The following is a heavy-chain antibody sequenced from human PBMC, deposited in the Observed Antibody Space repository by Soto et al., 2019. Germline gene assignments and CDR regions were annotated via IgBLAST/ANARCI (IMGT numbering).Heavy chain of an antibody. D-gene: IGHD3-3*01. V-gene: IGHV4-59*01. J-gene: IGHJ6*02. CDR3: ARATPHYDFWSGPYYYYYGLDV. CDR1: GGCINSNY. CDR2: IYYSGST. Sequence: SKTLSVKCIVFGGCINSNYWSWIRQPTGKGLEWIGYIYYSGSTNYNPSLKSRVTISVDTSKNQFSLKLNSVTTADTAVYYCARATPHYDFWSGPYYYYYGLDVWGQGTTVTVSS.